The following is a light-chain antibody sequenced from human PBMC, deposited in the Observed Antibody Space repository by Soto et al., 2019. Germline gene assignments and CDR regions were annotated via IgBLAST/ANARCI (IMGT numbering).Light chain of an antibody. Sequence: QPVLTQPPSASGTPGQRVTISCSGGSSNIGSNALNWYQQLPGTALKLLIYSHNQRPSGVPDRFSGSKSGTSASLAISGLQSEDEADYYCAAWDDSLNGVVFGGGTKLTVL. CDR2: SHN. J-gene: IGLJ2*01. CDR1: SSNIGSNA. V-gene: IGLV1-44*01. CDR3: AAWDDSLNGVV.